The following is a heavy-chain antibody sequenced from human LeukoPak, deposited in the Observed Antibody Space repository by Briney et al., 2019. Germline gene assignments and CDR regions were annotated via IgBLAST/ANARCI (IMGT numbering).Heavy chain of an antibody. CDR3: ARGHWEMATRNAFDI. V-gene: IGHV4-31*03. Sequence: SETLSLTCTVSGGSISSGGYYWSWIRQHPGKGLEWIGYIYYSGSTYYNPSLKSRVTISVDTSKNQFSLKLSSVTAADTAVYYCARGHWEMATRNAFDIWGQGIMVTVSS. D-gene: IGHD5-24*01. CDR2: IYYSGST. J-gene: IGHJ3*02. CDR1: GGSISSGGYY.